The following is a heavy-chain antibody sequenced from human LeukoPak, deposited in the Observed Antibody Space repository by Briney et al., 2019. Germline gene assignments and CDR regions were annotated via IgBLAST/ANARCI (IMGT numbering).Heavy chain of an antibody. D-gene: IGHD2-15*01. CDR3: AKDDRYCSGGSCYDRLGGYFDY. CDR1: GFTFGTYA. V-gene: IGHV3-23*01. Sequence: GGSLRLSCAASGFTFGTYAMSWVRQAPGKGLEWVSAISGSGGSTYYADSVKGRFTISRDNSKNTLYLQMNSLRAEDTAVYYCAKDDRYCSGGSCYDRLGGYFDYWGQGTLVTVSS. CDR2: ISGSGGST. J-gene: IGHJ4*02.